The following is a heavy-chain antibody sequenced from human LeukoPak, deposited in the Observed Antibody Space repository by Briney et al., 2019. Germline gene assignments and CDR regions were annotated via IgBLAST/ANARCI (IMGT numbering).Heavy chain of an antibody. CDR1: GGSISNYY. CDR3: ARVGTRGYSYGRFDY. V-gene: IGHV4-59*01. J-gene: IGHJ4*02. D-gene: IGHD5-18*01. CDR2: IYYNGNT. Sequence: SETLSLTCTVSGGSISNYYWTWIRQPPGKGLEWIGYIYYNGNTNYSPSLKSRVTLSVDTSKNQFSLKPTSVTAADTAVYFCARVGTRGYSYGRFDYWGQGTLLTVSS.